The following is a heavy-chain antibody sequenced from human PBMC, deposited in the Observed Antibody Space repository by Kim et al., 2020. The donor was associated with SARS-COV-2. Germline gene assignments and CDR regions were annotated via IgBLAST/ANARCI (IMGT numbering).Heavy chain of an antibody. J-gene: IGHJ5*02. CDR1: GGTFSNYA. Sequence: SVKVSCTASGGTFSNYAISWVRQAPGQGLEWMGAIIPLYGTLNDAQKFQDRLKITADESTTTVYMELSSLTSADTAVYYCARGSSGWLDPWGQGTLVTVSS. V-gene: IGHV1-69*13. D-gene: IGHD3-22*01. CDR2: IIPLYGTL. CDR3: ARGSSGWLDP.